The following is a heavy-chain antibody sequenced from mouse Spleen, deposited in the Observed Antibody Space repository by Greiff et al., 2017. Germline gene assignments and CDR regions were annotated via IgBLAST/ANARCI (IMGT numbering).Heavy chain of an antibody. Sequence: QVQLKQSGAELVKPGASVKMSCKASGYTFTSYNMHWVKQTPGQGLEWIGAIYPGNGDTSYNQKFKGKATLTADKSSSTAYMQLSSLTSEDSAVYYCARIDYDDYWGQGTTLTVSS. V-gene: IGHV1-12*01. J-gene: IGHJ2*01. D-gene: IGHD2-4*01. CDR3: ARIDYDDY. CDR2: IYPGNGDT. CDR1: GYTFTSYN.